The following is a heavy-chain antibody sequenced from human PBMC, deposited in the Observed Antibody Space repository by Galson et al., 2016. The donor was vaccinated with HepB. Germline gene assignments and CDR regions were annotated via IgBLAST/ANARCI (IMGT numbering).Heavy chain of an antibody. D-gene: IGHD4-17*01. CDR3: ARHRPNYGDHGDY. CDR1: GYIFTSYH. J-gene: IGHJ4*02. CDR2: VNPNDGST. Sequence: SVKVSCKASGYIFTSYHIDWVRQAPGQGLGWMGIVNPNDGSTNYAQRFQGRVIMTRDTSTNTVYMELTILTSEDTAVYYCARHRPNYGDHGDYWGQGTLVIVSS. V-gene: IGHV1-46*01.